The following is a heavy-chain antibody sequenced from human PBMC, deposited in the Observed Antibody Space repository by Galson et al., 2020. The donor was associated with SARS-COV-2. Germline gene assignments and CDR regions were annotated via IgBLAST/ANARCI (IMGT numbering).Heavy chain of an antibody. Sequence: QLGESLKISCAASGFTVSSNYMSWVRQAPGKGLAWESVIYSGGSTYYADSVKGRFTISRHNSKHTLYLQMNSLRAEDTAVYYCARAYGDYYCDYWGQGTLVTFSS. CDR2: IYSGGST. V-gene: IGHV3-53*04. CDR1: GFTVSSNY. J-gene: IGHJ4*02. D-gene: IGHD4-17*01. CDR3: ARAYGDYYCDY.